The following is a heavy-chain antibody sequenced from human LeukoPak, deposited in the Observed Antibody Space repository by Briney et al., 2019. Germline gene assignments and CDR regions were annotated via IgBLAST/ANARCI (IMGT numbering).Heavy chain of an antibody. CDR1: GGSISSYY. J-gene: IGHJ4*02. CDR3: AGSSGWTGFDY. V-gene: IGHV4-59*08. Sequence: SETLSLTGTVSGGSISSYYWSWIRQPPGKGLEWIGYIYYSGSTNHNPSLKSRVTISVDTSKNQFSLKLSSVTAADTAVYYCAGSSGWTGFDYWGQGTLVTVSS. D-gene: IGHD6-19*01. CDR2: IYYSGST.